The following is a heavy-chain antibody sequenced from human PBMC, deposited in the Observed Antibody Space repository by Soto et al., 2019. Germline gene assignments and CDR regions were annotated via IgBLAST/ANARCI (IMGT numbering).Heavy chain of an antibody. CDR2: IIPIFGTA. J-gene: IGHJ5*02. CDR1: GGTFSSYA. Sequence: SVKVSCKVSGGTFSSYAISWVRQAPGQGLEWMGGIIPIFGTANYAQKFQGRVTITADESTTTAYMELSSLRSEDTAVYYCARPTRFYYDSSGQSAWFDPWGQGTLVTVSS. CDR3: ARPTRFYYDSSGQSAWFDP. D-gene: IGHD3-22*01. V-gene: IGHV1-69*13.